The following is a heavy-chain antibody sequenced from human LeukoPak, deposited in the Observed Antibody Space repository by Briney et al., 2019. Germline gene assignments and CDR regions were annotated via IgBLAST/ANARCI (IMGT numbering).Heavy chain of an antibody. CDR3: ARGGDYSGSSYFDY. J-gene: IGHJ4*02. Sequence: KPSETLSLTCAVYGGSFSGYYWSWIRQPPGKGLEWIGEINHSGSTNYNPSLKSRVTISVDTSKNQFSLKLSSVTAADTAVYYCARGGDYSGSSYFDYWGQGTLVTVSS. D-gene: IGHD1-26*01. CDR1: GGSFSGYY. CDR2: INHSGST. V-gene: IGHV4-34*01.